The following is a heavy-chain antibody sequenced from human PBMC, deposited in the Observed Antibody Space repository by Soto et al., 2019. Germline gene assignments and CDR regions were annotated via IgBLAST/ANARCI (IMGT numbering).Heavy chain of an antibody. V-gene: IGHV1-3*01. D-gene: IGHD3-10*01. Sequence: GASVKVSCKASGGTFSSYTISWVRQAPGQRLEWMGWINAGNGNTKYSQKFQGRVTITRDTSASTAYMELSSLRSEDTAVYYCARDMGFGLSDYWGQGTLVTVSS. CDR1: GGTFSSYT. CDR2: INAGNGNT. CDR3: ARDMGFGLSDY. J-gene: IGHJ4*02.